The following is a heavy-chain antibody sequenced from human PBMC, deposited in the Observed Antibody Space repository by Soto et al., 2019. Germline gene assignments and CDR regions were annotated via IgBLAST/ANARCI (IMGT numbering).Heavy chain of an antibody. CDR1: GYTFTSYA. CDR3: ARDIPYYDILDY. CDR2: INAGNGNT. Sequence: RASVKVSCKASGYTFTSYAMHWVRQAPGQRLEWMGWINAGNGNTKYSQKFQGRVTITRDTSASTAYMELSSLRSEDTAVYYCARDIPYYDILDYWGQGTLVTVSS. J-gene: IGHJ4*02. D-gene: IGHD3-9*01. V-gene: IGHV1-3*01.